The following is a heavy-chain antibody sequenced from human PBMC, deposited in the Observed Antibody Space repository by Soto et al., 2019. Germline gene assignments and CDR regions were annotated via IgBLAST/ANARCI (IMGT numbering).Heavy chain of an antibody. D-gene: IGHD3-16*01. CDR3: AKGNGGILISDFDY. Sequence: GGSLRLSCAASGFTFDDYAMHWVRQAPGKGLEWVSGISWNSGSIGYADSVKGRFTISRDNAKNSLYLQMNSLRAEDTALYYCAKGNGGILISDFDYWGQGTLVTVSS. J-gene: IGHJ4*02. CDR2: ISWNSGSI. V-gene: IGHV3-9*01. CDR1: GFTFDDYA.